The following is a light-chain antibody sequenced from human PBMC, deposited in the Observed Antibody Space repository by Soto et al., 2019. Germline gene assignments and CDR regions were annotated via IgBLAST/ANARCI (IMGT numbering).Light chain of an antibody. CDR1: SSDVGGSNF. J-gene: IGLJ1*01. Sequence: SFLTQPASVSDSPGQSITGSCTGTSSDVGGSNFVSWYQQHPRKPPTLIIYDVANRPSGVSNRFSGSKSGSTASLIISRLQTEDEADYFCVSYTSSTTYVFGTGTKVTVL. V-gene: IGLV2-14*03. CDR2: DVA. CDR3: VSYTSSTTYV.